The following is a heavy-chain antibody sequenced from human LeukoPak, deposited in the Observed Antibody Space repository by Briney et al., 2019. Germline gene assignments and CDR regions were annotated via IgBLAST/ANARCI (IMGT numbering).Heavy chain of an antibody. D-gene: IGHD3-10*01. J-gene: IGHJ6*03. Sequence: SETLSLTCTVSGGSISSSSYYWGWIRQPPGKGLEWIGSIYYSGSTYYNPSLKSRVTISVDTSKNQFSLKLSSVTAADTAVYYCARTVVVRGASYYYYMDVWGKGTTVTVSS. CDR3: ARTVVVRGASYYYYMDV. CDR2: IYYSGST. CDR1: GGSISSSSYY. V-gene: IGHV4-39*01.